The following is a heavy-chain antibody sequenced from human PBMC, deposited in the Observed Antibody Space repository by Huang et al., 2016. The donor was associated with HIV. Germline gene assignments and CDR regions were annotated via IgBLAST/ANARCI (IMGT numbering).Heavy chain of an antibody. V-gene: IGHV3-23*01. Sequence: VQLLESGGGLVQPGGSRRLSCAASGFTFSSYAMSWVRQAPGKGLEWVSTISGSGGSTYHADSGKGRFTTSRDNSENMLYLQMHTLRAEDTAVYYCAKGEFVGESYFDQWGQGTLVTVSS. CDR1: GFTFSSYA. D-gene: IGHD3-10*01. J-gene: IGHJ4*02. CDR2: ISGSGGST. CDR3: AKGEFVGESYFDQ.